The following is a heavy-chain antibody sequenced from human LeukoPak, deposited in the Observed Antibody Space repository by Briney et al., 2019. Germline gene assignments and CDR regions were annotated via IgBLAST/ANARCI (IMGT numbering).Heavy chain of an antibody. J-gene: IGHJ4*02. CDR2: ISAYSGST. Sequence: GESLKISCAASGFTVNSYALTWVRQAPGKGLEWVSTISAYSGSTLYADSVKGRFTISRDISKNTLYLQMSSLRAEDTAVYYCTKLKEYCSTSSCSLYYFDSWGQGTLVTVSS. CDR1: GFTVNSYA. D-gene: IGHD2-2*01. CDR3: TKLKEYCSTSSCSLYYFDS. V-gene: IGHV3-23*01.